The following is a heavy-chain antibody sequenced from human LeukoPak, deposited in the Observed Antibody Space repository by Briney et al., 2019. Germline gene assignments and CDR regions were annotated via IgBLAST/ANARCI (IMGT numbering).Heavy chain of an antibody. CDR3: ARTAARRFDY. D-gene: IGHD6-6*01. CDR2: INPTAGST. CDR1: GYTFPSYF. Sequence: ASVKVSCKASGYTFPSYFMHWVRQAPGQGLEWMGIINPTAGSTTYAQKFQGRVTMTRDTSTSTVYMELSSLRSDDTAVYYCARTAARRFDYWGQGTLVTVSS. V-gene: IGHV1-46*01. J-gene: IGHJ4*02.